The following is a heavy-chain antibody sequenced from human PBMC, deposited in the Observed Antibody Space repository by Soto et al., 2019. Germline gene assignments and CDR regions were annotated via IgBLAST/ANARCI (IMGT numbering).Heavy chain of an antibody. V-gene: IGHV4-59*12. CDR2: IYSSGST. CDR1: GGSISNYY. J-gene: IGHJ4*02. D-gene: IGHD2-8*02. Sequence: SETLSLTCTVSGGSISNYYWSWIRQPPGKGLEWIGYIYSSGSTHYNPSLQSRVTISADTSKNQFSLKLTSVTAADKAVYYCARDKITGLFDYWGQGTLVTVSS. CDR3: ARDKITGLFDY.